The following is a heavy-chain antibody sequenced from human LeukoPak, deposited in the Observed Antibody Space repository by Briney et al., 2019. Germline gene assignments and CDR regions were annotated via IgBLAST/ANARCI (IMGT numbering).Heavy chain of an antibody. V-gene: IGHV3-74*01. Sequence: PGGSLRLSCAASGFTFSSYWMHWVRQAPGKGLVWVSRINGDGSRTNYADSVKGRFTISRDNAKNTLYLQMNSLRAEDTAVYYCAREGTTVTAFDYRGQGTLVTVSS. CDR1: GFTFSSYW. CDR2: INGDGSRT. CDR3: AREGTTVTAFDY. J-gene: IGHJ4*02. D-gene: IGHD4-17*01.